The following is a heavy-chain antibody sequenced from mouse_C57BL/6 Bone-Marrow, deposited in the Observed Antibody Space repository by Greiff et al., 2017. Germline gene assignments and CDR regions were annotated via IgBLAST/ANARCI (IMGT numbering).Heavy chain of an antibody. D-gene: IGHD1-1*01. CDR2: IDPETGGT. CDR3: TRLDPYYYGSSY. J-gene: IGHJ2*01. V-gene: IGHV1-15*01. Sequence: QVQLQQSGAELVRPGASVTLSCKASGYTFTDYEMHWVKQTPVHGLEWIGAIDPETGGTAYNQKFKGKAILTADKSSSTAYMGLRSLTSEDSAVYYCTRLDPYYYGSSYWGKGTTLTVSS. CDR1: GYTFTDYE.